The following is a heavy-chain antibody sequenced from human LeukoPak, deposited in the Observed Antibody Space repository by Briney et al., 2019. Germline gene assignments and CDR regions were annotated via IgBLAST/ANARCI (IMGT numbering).Heavy chain of an antibody. J-gene: IGHJ4*02. CDR3: ARHVSVYGSGSLKGTLDY. CDR1: GVSFSGYY. CDR2: INHSGST. Sequence: SETLSLTCAVYGVSFSGYYWSWIRQPPGKGLEWIGEINHSGSTNYNPSLKSRVTISVDTSKNQFSLKLSSVTAADTAVYYCARHVSVYGSGSLKGTLDYWGQGTLVTVSS. V-gene: IGHV4-34*01. D-gene: IGHD3-10*01.